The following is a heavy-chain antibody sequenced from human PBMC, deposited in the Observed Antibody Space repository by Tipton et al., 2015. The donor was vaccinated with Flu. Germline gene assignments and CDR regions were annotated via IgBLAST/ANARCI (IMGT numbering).Heavy chain of an antibody. V-gene: IGHV4-59*11. CDR3: VRELDVAREPFVRFDL. CDR2: IHYSGST. J-gene: IGHJ2*01. D-gene: IGHD1-14*01. CDR1: GGSMTGHF. Sequence: TLSLTCSVSGGSMTGHFWSWSRQPPGKGLEWIGYIHYSGSTSYNPSLKSRVTISLDTSKNQFSLRLSSVTAADTAVYYCVRELDVAREPFVRFDLWGRGTLVTVSS.